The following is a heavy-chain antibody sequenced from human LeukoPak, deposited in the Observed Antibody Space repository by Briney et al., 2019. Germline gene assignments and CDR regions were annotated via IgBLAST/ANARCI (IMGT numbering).Heavy chain of an antibody. CDR2: ISYDGSNK. D-gene: IGHD6-13*01. CDR3: AHGGIAAADTDAFDI. CDR1: GFTFSSYA. V-gene: IGHV3-30*14. J-gene: IGHJ3*02. Sequence: HPGRSLRLSCAASGFTFSSYAMHWVRQAPGKGLEWVAVISYDGSNKYYADSVKGRFTISRDNSKNTLYLQMNSLRAEDTAVYYCAHGGIAAADTDAFDIWGQGTMVTVSS.